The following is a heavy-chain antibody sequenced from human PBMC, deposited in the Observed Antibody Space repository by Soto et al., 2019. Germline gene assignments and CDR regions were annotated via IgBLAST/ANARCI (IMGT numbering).Heavy chain of an antibody. D-gene: IGHD1-1*01. CDR2: IYYSGST. J-gene: IGHJ5*02. V-gene: IGHV4-59*08. Sequence: SETLSLTCTVSGGSISSYYWSWIRQPPGKGLEWIGYIYYSGSTNYNPSLKSRVTISVDTSKNQFSLKLSSVTAADTAVYYCARHVRRTWWFDPWGQGTLVTVSS. CDR1: GGSISSYY. CDR3: ARHVRRTWWFDP.